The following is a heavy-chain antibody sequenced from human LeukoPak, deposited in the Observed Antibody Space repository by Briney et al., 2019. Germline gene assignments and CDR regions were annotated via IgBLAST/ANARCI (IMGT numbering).Heavy chain of an antibody. CDR2: ISGRSSHT. Sequence: PGGSLRLSCSASGFTFSDYDVNWIRQAPGKGLEWISAISGRSSHTYYGDSVNGRFTISRDNAKNSLYLQMNSLRAEDTAVYYCARDTAYCGGDCSTDTFDIWGQGTVVTVSS. V-gene: IGHV3-21*01. D-gene: IGHD2-21*02. J-gene: IGHJ3*02. CDR1: GFTFSDYD. CDR3: ARDTAYCGGDCSTDTFDI.